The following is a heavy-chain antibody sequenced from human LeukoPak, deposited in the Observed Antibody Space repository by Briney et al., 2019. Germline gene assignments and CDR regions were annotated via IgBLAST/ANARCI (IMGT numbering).Heavy chain of an antibody. CDR1: GYTFTGYY. Sequence: GASVKVSCKSSGYTFTGYYMHWVRQAPGQGLEWMGWINPNSGGTNYAQKFQGRVTMTRDTSISTAYMELSRLRSDDTAVYYCARVKARSGSYSLDYWGQGTLVTVSS. J-gene: IGHJ4*02. CDR3: ARVKARSGSYSLDY. D-gene: IGHD1-26*01. V-gene: IGHV1-2*02. CDR2: INPNSGGT.